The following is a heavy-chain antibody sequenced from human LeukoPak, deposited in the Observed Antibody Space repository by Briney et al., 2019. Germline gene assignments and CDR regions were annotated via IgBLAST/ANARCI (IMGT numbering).Heavy chain of an antibody. Sequence: ASVKVSCKASGYTFTGYYMHWVRQAPGQGLEWMGWINPNSGGTNYAQKFQGRVTMTRDTSISTAYMELSRLRSDDTAVYYCARDGSGSLYYYYMDAWGKGTTVTISS. CDR1: GYTFTGYY. V-gene: IGHV1-2*02. J-gene: IGHJ6*03. CDR3: ARDGSGSLYYYYMDA. D-gene: IGHD3-10*01. CDR2: INPNSGGT.